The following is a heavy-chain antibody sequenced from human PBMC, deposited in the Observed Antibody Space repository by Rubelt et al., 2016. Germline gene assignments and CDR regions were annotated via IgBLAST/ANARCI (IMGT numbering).Heavy chain of an antibody. V-gene: IGHV3-15*01. J-gene: IGHJ5*02. CDR1: GFTFSNAW. CDR3: TTDRYYYDSSGFPWFDP. D-gene: IGHD3-22*01. CDR2: IKSKTGGGTT. Sequence: SLRLSCAASGFTFSNAWMSWVRQAPGKGLEWVGRIKSKTGGGTTDYAAPVKGRFTISRGDSKNTLYLQMNSLKTEDTAVYYCTTDRYYYDSSGFPWFDPWGQGTLVTVSS.